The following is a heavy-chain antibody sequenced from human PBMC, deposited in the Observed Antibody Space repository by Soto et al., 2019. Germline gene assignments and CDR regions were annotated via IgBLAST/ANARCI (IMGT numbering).Heavy chain of an antibody. D-gene: IGHD3-3*01. V-gene: IGHV6-1*01. J-gene: IGHJ6*04. Sequence: SQTLSLTCAISGDSVSSNSAAWNWIRQSPSRGLEWLGRRYYRSKWYNDYAVSVKSRITINPDTSKNQFSLQLNSVTPEDTAAYYSARERVFDFCSRGYCYCGMDVWRKGATVTVSS. CDR1: GDSVSSNSAA. CDR2: RYYRSKWYN. CDR3: ARERVFDFCSRGYCYCGMDV.